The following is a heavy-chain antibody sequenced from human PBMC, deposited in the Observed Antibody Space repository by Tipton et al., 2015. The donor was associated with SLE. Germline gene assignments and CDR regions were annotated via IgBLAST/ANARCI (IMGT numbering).Heavy chain of an antibody. CDR2: ISNSETT. CDR1: GGSISSHY. V-gene: IGHV4-59*11. Sequence: TLSLTCTVSGGSISSHYWSWFRQAPGKGLGGFWYISNSETTNYTPPLKSRVTISVDTSKNQFSLKLRPVTAADTAVYYCAGAWQGYCSGGTCYVLDYWGQGTLVTVSS. CDR3: AGAWQGYCSGGTCYVLDY. J-gene: IGHJ4*02. D-gene: IGHD2-15*01.